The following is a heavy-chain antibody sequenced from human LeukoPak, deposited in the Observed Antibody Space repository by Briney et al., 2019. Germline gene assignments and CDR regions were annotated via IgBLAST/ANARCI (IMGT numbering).Heavy chain of an antibody. CDR2: MNPNSGNT. D-gene: IGHD6-13*01. CDR1: GYTFTSYG. V-gene: IGHV1-8*02. J-gene: IGHJ5*02. CDR3: AKAPPSITAAGNWLDP. Sequence: ASVKVSCKASGYTFTSYGISWVRQSTGQGLEWMGWMNPNSGNTGYAQKFQGRVTMTRNTSISTAYMELSRLTSDDTAMYYCAKAPPSITAAGNWLDPWGQGALVTVSS.